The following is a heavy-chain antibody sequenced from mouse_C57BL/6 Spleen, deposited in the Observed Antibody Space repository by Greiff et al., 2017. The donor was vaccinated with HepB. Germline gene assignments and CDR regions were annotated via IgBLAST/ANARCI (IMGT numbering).Heavy chain of an antibody. CDR3: ARCYYGRGYFDY. CDR1: GYAFTNYL. V-gene: IGHV1-54*01. CDR2: INPGSGGT. J-gene: IGHJ2*01. Sequence: LVESGAELVRPGTSVKVSCKASGYAFTNYLIEWVKQRPGQGLEWIGVINPGSGGTNYNEKFKGKATLTADKSSSTAYMQLSSLTSEDSAVYFCARCYYGRGYFDYWGQGTTLTVSS. D-gene: IGHD1-1*01.